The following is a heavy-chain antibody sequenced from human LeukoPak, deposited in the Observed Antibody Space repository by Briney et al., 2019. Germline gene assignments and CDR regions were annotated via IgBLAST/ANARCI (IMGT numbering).Heavy chain of an antibody. V-gene: IGHV4-39*07. D-gene: IGHD4-23*01. CDR3: ARGPRWPTKY. Sequence: TSETLSLTCTVSGGSIRSSHYYWGWIRQPPGKGLEWIGSIYDSGSTNYNPSLKSRVTISVDTSKNQFSLKLSSVTAADTAVYYCARGPRWPTKYWGQGTLVTVSS. J-gene: IGHJ4*02. CDR2: IYDSGST. CDR1: GGSIRSSHYY.